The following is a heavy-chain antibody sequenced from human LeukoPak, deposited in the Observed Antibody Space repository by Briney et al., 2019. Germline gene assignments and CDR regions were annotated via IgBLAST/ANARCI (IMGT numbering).Heavy chain of an antibody. J-gene: IGHJ4*02. CDR1: GYTFTSYD. Sequence: ASVKVSCKASGYTFTSYDINWVQQATGQGLEWMGWTHPNNGGTTYAQKFQGRVTMTRDTSINTAYMELNSVTSHDTAVYYCARYGGHTDFDYWGQGTLVTVSS. CDR3: ARYGGHTDFDY. V-gene: IGHV1-2*02. D-gene: IGHD4-23*01. CDR2: THPNNGGT.